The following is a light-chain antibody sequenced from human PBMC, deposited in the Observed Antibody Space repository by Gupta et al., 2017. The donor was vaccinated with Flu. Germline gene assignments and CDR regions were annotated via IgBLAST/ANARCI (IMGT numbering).Light chain of an antibody. Sequence: TISCSGSSSNVGTNPVNWYQQLPGTAPKLLIFSNNQRPSGVPDRFSGSRSGTSASLAISGLQSEDEADYYCAAWDDTLDGHVVFGGGTKLTVL. V-gene: IGLV1-44*01. CDR3: AAWDDTLDGHVV. J-gene: IGLJ2*01. CDR1: SSNVGTNP. CDR2: SNN.